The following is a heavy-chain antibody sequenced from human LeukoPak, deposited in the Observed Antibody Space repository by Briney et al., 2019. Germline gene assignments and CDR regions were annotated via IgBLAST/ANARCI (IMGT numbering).Heavy chain of an antibody. J-gene: IGHJ3*02. CDR3: ARGQYYYDSSGYYPSLPVAFDI. V-gene: IGHV3-7*01. D-gene: IGHD3-22*01. CDR1: GFTLSNNW. CDR2: IRKDGGEK. Sequence: GGSLRLSCAPSGFTLSNNWMSWVRQDPGRVVEWVGYIRKDGGEKYYLDSVKGRFTISRDKAKNSLYLQMNSLRAEYTAVYYCARGQYYYDSSGYYPSLPVAFDIWGQGTMVTVSS.